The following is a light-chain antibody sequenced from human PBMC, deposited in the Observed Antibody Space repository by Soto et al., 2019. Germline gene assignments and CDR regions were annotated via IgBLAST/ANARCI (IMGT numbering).Light chain of an antibody. J-gene: IGKJ1*01. Sequence: EIVLTQSPATLSSFPGDRVTLSCRASQYINTRLAWYQHRPGQAPRLLIYGASTRATGIPARFSGSGSGTEFTLTISSLQSEDFAVYYCQHYNNWPPWTFGQGTKVDIK. V-gene: IGKV3-15*01. CDR2: GAS. CDR1: QYINTR. CDR3: QHYNNWPPWT.